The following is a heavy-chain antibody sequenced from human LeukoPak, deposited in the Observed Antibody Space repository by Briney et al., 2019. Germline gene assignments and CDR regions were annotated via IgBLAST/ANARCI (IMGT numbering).Heavy chain of an antibody. V-gene: IGHV3-23*01. D-gene: IGHD3-10*01. J-gene: IGHJ4*02. CDR2: ISGSGGST. CDR3: AKVPEYYYGSGSYYNVY. CDR1: GFTFSSYA. Sequence: GGSLRLSCAASGFTFSSYAMSWVRQAPGKGLEWVSAISGSGGSTYYAGSVKGRFTISRDNSKNTLYLQMNSLRAEDTAVYYCAKVPEYYYGSGSYYNVYWGQGTLVTVSS.